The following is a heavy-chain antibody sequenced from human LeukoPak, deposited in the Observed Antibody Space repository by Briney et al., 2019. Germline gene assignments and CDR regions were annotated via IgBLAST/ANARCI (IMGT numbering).Heavy chain of an antibody. CDR3: ARGKETATN. CDR1: GGSISGYY. V-gene: IGHV4-59*01. D-gene: IGHD5-24*01. Sequence: WETLSLTCTVSGGSISGYYWSWIRQPPGKGLEWIGYIYYRRSSNYIPSLKGRVTISADTSKNQFSLKLTSVTAADTAVYYCARGKETATNWGQGTLDTVSS. CDR2: IYYRRSS. J-gene: IGHJ4*02.